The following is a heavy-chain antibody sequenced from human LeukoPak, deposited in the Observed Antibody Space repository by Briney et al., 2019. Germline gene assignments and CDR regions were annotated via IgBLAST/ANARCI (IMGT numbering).Heavy chain of an antibody. D-gene: IGHD5-12*01. CDR3: AKSNGYGLIDY. CDR2: IYSSGNT. J-gene: IGHJ4*02. CDR1: GASITSSNYY. V-gene: IGHV4-39*01. Sequence: SETLSLTCAVSGASITSSNYYWGWVRQSPGKGLEWIGNIYSSGNTYYNASLKSRVTMCIDTSKNQFFLKLSSVTAADTAMYYCAKSNGYGLIDYWGQGTLVTVSS.